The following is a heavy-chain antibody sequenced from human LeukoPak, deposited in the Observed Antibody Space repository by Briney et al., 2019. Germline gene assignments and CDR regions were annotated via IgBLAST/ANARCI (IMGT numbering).Heavy chain of an antibody. CDR2: LSSSGSYI. CDR3: AARPPIAVAGPFDF. Sequence: KPGGSLRLSCAASGFTFTTYSMNWVRQAPGKGLQWVSSLSSSGSYIYYADSLKGRFTISRDNSNDTLYLQLNSLRAEDTALYYCAARPPIAVAGPFDFWGQGILVTVSS. V-gene: IGHV3-21*04. J-gene: IGHJ4*02. CDR1: GFTFTTYS. D-gene: IGHD6-19*01.